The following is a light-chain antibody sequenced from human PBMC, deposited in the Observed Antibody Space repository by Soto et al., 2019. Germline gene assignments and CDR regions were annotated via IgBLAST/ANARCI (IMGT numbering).Light chain of an antibody. CDR3: SSYAGSSNV. CDR2: EVS. V-gene: IGLV2-8*01. CDR1: SSDVGACNY. Sequence: QSVLTQPPSASGSPGQSVTISCTGTSSDVGACNYVSWFQQHPGKAPKLMIYEVSKRPSGVPDRFSGSKSGSTASLTVSGLQAEDEADYYCSSYAGSSNVFGTGTKVTVL. J-gene: IGLJ1*01.